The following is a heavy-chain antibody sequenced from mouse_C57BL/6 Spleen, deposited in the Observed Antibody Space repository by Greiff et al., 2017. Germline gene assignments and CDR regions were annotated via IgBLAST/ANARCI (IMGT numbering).Heavy chain of an antibody. Sequence: EVKVEESGGGLVKPGGSLKLSCAASGFTFSSYAMSWVRQTPEKRLEWVATISDGGSYTYYPNNVKGRFTISRDNAKNNLYLQMSHLKSEDTAIYYCARVYDYDLDYWGQGTTLTVSS. CDR1: GFTFSSYA. V-gene: IGHV5-4*03. CDR3: ARVYDYDLDY. CDR2: ISDGGSYT. D-gene: IGHD2-4*01. J-gene: IGHJ2*01.